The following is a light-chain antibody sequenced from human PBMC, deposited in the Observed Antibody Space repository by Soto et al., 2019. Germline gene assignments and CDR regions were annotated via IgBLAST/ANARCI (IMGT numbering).Light chain of an antibody. CDR3: QQYNSYPWT. Sequence: DIQMTQSPSTLSASVGDRVTITFRASQSISGWLSWYQQKPGQAPKLLIYDVSSLESGVPSRFSGSGSGTEFTLAISSLQPDGFATYYCQQYNSYPWTFGQGTKVDIK. J-gene: IGKJ1*01. V-gene: IGKV1-5*01. CDR1: QSISGW. CDR2: DVS.